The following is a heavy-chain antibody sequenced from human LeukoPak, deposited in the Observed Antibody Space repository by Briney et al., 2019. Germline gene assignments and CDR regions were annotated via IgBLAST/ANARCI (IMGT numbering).Heavy chain of an antibody. D-gene: IGHD1-1*01. J-gene: IGHJ4*02. CDR1: GYTFTGYC. CDR2: INPNSGGT. V-gene: IGHV1-2*02. Sequence: GASVKVSCKASGYTFTGYCMHWVRQAPGQGLEWMGWINPNSGGTNYAQKFQGRVTMTRDTSISTAYMELSRLRSDDTAVYYCARGATRSTGTTCTDYWGQGTLITVSS. CDR3: ARGATRSTGTTCTDY.